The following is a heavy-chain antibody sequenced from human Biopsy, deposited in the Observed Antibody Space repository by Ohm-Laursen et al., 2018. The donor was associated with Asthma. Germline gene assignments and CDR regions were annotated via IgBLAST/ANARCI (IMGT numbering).Heavy chain of an antibody. CDR3: ARGRIPIITVPGGTYSYDIGV. Sequence: DSVKLSCKPSGYAFSLYGIHWVRQAPGQGLEWMGWMKTKRGTPTSAPDFTGRFALSWDTSVNTAYLEISSLQPEDTAVYYCARGRIPIITVPGGTYSYDIGVWGPGTTVTVSS. CDR2: MKTKRGTP. D-gene: IGHD3-10*01. CDR1: GYAFSLYG. V-gene: IGHV7-4-1*02. J-gene: IGHJ6*02.